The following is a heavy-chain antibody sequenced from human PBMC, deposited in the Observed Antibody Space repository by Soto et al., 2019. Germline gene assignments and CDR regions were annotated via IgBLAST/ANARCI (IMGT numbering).Heavy chain of an antibody. CDR3: ANSANPTWIQPWLRLDY. D-gene: IGHD5-18*01. CDR2: ISGSGGST. Sequence: PEMSLEWVSAISGSGGSTYYADSVKGRFTISRDNSKNTLYLQMNSLRAEDTAVYFCANSANPTWIQPWLRLDYWGQGTLVTVSS. V-gene: IGHV3-23*01. J-gene: IGHJ4*02.